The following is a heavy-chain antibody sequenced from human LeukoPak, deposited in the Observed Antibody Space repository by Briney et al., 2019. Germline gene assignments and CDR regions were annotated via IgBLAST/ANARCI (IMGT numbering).Heavy chain of an antibody. D-gene: IGHD4-17*01. CDR1: GGTFSSYA. J-gene: IGHJ2*01. V-gene: IGHV1-69*06. Sequence: SVKASCKASGGTFSSYAISWVRQAPGQGLEWMGGIIPIFGTANYAQKFQGRVTITADKSTSTAYMELSSLRSEDTAVYYCARDTSTVTHWYFDLWGRGTLVTVSS. CDR2: IIPIFGTA. CDR3: ARDTSTVTHWYFDL.